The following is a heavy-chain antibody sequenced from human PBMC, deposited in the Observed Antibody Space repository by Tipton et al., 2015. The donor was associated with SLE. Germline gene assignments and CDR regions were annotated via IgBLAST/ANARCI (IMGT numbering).Heavy chain of an antibody. J-gene: IGHJ3*02. CDR2: INHSGST. CDR3: VRAGDTDAFDI. V-gene: IGHV4-34*01. Sequence: TLSLTCAVYGGSFSDYYWSWIRQPPGMGLEWIGEINHSGSTNYNPSLKSRVTISVDTSKNHFSLKLSSVTAADTAVYYCVRAGDTDAFDIWGQGTMVTVSS. D-gene: IGHD5-18*01. CDR1: GGSFSDYY.